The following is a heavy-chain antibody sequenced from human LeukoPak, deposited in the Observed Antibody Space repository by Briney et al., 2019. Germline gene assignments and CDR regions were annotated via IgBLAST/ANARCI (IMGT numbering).Heavy chain of an antibody. D-gene: IGHD3-10*01. Sequence: PGGSLRLSCAASGFAFSSYGMHWVRQAPGKGLEWVAVIRYDASLKFYVDSVKGRFTISRDNSKNTQYLQMNSLRIEDTAVYYCARDRAGRYFDNWGQGTLVTVSS. CDR1: GFAFSSYG. V-gene: IGHV3-33*01. J-gene: IGHJ4*02. CDR2: IRYDASLK. CDR3: ARDRAGRYFDN.